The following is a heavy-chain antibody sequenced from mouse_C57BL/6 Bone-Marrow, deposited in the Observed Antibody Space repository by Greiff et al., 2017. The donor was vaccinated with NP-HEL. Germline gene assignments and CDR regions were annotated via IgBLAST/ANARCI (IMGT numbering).Heavy chain of an antibody. CDR1: GFNFTDDY. V-gene: IGHV14-4*01. CDR3: TPCITTARANPH. D-gene: IGHD1-1*01. J-gene: IGHJ3*01. CDR2: IDPENGDT. Sequence: VQLQQSGAELVRPGASVKLSCTASGFNFTDDYMHWVKQRPEQGLEWIGWIDPENGDTEYASKFKGKATITADTSSNTAYLQLSSLTSEDTAVYDGTPCITTARANPHWGQGTLVTVSA.